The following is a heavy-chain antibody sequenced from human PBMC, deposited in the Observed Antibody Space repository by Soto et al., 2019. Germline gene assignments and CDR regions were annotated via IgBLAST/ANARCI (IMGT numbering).Heavy chain of an antibody. V-gene: IGHV3-66*01. Sequence: GGSLRLSCAASGFTVSDNYMSWVRQAPGKGLEWASVLYSGGSTYYADSVKGRFTISRDNSKNTLYLQMNSLRADDTAIYYCARSVTTLGGVIVPVFDFWGQGTLVTVSS. CDR1: GFTVSDNY. CDR3: ARSVTTLGGVIVPVFDF. J-gene: IGHJ4*02. D-gene: IGHD3-16*02. CDR2: LYSGGST.